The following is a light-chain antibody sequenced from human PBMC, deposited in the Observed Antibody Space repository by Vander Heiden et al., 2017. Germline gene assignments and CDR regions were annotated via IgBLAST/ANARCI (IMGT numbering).Light chain of an antibody. CDR2: WAS. CDR1: QSVLYSSDNMNY. J-gene: IGKJ2*01. Sequence: IVMTQSPDSLAVSLGERATINCKSSQSVLYSSDNMNYLAWYQQKAGQPPKLLIYWASTRESGIPDRFSGSGSGTDFTLTISSLQAEDVAVYYCQQYYTTPYTFGQGTKLEIK. V-gene: IGKV4-1*01. CDR3: QQYYTTPYT.